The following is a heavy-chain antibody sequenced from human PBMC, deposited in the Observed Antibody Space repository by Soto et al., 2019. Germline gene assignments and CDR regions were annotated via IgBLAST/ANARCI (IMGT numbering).Heavy chain of an antibody. CDR2: IIPIFGTV. J-gene: IGHJ4*02. CDR1: GGTFSSYS. D-gene: IGHD1-26*01. V-gene: IGHV1-69*01. CDR3: ARDGGRHSGGIAY. Sequence: QVQLVQSGAEVKKPGSSVKVSCKASGGTFSSYSINWVRQAPGQGLEWMGEIIPIFGTVNYAQKFQGRVTITADESTSTAYMELSSLRSEDTAVYYCARDGGRHSGGIAYWGQGTLVTVSS.